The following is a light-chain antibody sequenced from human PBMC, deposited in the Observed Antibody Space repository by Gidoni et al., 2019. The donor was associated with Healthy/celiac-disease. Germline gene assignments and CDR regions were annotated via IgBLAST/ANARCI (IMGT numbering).Light chain of an antibody. CDR1: SSAVGGYNY. CDR2: EFS. J-gene: IGLJ2*01. CDR3: SSYAGSNSVV. Sequence: QSALTQPPSASGSPGQSVTISCTGTSSAVGGYNYVSWYQQHPGKAPKLMIYEFSKRPSGVPDRFSGSKSGNTASLTVSGLQAEDEADYYCSSYAGSNSVVFGGGTKLTVL. V-gene: IGLV2-8*01.